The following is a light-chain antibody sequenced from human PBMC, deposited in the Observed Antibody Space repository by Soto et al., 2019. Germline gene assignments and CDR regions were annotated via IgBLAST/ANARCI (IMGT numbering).Light chain of an antibody. Sequence: DIQMTQSPSTLSASVGDRVTITCRASQSINNRLVWYQQKPGIAPKLLNYKASSLESGVPSRFSGSGSGTEFTLTISSLQPEDFTTYYCQQYNSYPWTFGPGTKVDIK. CDR3: QQYNSYPWT. CDR1: QSINNR. CDR2: KAS. J-gene: IGKJ1*01. V-gene: IGKV1-5*03.